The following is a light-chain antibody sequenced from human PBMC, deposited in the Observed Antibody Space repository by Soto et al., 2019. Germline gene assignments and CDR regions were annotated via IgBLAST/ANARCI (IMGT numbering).Light chain of an antibody. Sequence: EIVLTQSPDILSLSPGETATLSCRSSQSLSRNYLAWYQQKPGQAPRVLIYAASTRATGIPDRFSGSGSGTDFTLTISRLESEDFAVYYCQQYSNSRWTFGQGTKVEIK. CDR1: QSLSRNY. CDR3: QQYSNSRWT. J-gene: IGKJ1*01. V-gene: IGKV3-20*01. CDR2: AAS.